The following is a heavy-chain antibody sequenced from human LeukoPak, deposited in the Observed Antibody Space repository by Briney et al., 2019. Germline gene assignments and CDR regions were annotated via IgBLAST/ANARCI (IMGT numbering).Heavy chain of an antibody. CDR3: AKVLDYYDSSGYGKFDY. D-gene: IGHD3-22*01. Sequence: PGGSLRLSCAASGFTFSSYAMSWVRQAPGKGLEWVSAISGSGGSTYYADSAKGRFTISRDNSKNTLYLQMNSLRAEDTAVYYCAKVLDYYDSSGYGKFDYWGQGTLVTVSS. CDR1: GFTFSSYA. CDR2: ISGSGGST. V-gene: IGHV3-23*01. J-gene: IGHJ4*02.